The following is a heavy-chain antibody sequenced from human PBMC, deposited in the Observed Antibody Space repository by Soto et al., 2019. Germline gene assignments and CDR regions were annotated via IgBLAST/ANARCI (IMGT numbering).Heavy chain of an antibody. CDR1: GYTFASYY. V-gene: IGHV1-46*01. D-gene: IGHD1-1*01. CDR2: INPSGGNT. CDR3: ARDSAGRGYVAFDI. Sequence: ASVKVSCKASGYTFASYYMQWVRQAPGQGLEWMGIINPSGGNTSYAQKLQGRVTMTTDTSTSTAYMELRSLRSDDTAVYYCARDSAGRGYVAFDIWGQGTMVTVSS. J-gene: IGHJ3*02.